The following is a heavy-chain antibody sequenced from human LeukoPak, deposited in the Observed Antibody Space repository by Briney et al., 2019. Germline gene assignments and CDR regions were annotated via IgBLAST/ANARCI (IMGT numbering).Heavy chain of an antibody. V-gene: IGHV3-23*01. CDR1: GFTFSSYA. D-gene: IGHD6-19*01. CDR2: ISGSGGST. CDR3: AKHLRQSVAGCSFDY. J-gene: IGHJ4*02. Sequence: GGSLRLSCAASGFTFSSYAMSWVRQAPGKGLEWVSAISGSGGSTYYADSVKGRFTISRDNSKNTLYLQMNSLRAEDTAVYYCAKHLRQSVAGCSFDYWGQGTLVTVSS.